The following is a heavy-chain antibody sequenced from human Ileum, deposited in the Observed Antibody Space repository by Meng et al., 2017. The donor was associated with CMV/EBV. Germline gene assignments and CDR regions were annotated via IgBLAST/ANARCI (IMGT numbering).Heavy chain of an antibody. CDR2: IYSGGSST. CDR3: AKEGAAGFLDY. CDR1: GFMFSSYA. J-gene: IGHJ4*02. V-gene: IGHV3-23*03. D-gene: IGHD6-13*01. Sequence: GGSLRLSCAASGFMFSSYAMSWVRQAPGKGLEWVSVIYSGGSSTYYADSVKGRFTISRDNSKNTLYLQMNSLRAEDTAVYYCAKEGAAGFLDYWGQGTRVTVSS.